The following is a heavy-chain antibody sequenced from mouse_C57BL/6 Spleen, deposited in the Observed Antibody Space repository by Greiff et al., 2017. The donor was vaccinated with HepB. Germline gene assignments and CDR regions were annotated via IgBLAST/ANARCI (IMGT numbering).Heavy chain of an antibody. D-gene: IGHD1-1*01. Sequence: VQLQQSGPELVKPGDSVKISCKASGYSFTGYFMNWVMQSHGKSLEWIGRINPYNGDTFYNQKFKGKATLTVDKSSSTANMELRSLTSEDSAVYDCARSFDYYGRSDAMDYWGQGTSVTVSS. V-gene: IGHV1-20*01. J-gene: IGHJ4*01. CDR1: GYSFTGYF. CDR2: INPYNGDT. CDR3: ARSFDYYGRSDAMDY.